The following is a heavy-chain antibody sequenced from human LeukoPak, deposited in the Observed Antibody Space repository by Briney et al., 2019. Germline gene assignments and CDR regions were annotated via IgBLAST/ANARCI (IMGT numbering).Heavy chain of an antibody. J-gene: IGHJ3*02. CDR3: ARDLRDYGDYVVGAFDI. CDR2: ISSSSSYI. D-gene: IGHD4-17*01. V-gene: IGHV3-21*01. Sequence: GGSLTLSCAASGFTFSSYSMNWVRQAPGKGLEWVSSISSSSSYIYYADPVKGGFTISRDNAKNSLYLQMNSLRAEDTAVYYCARDLRDYGDYVVGAFDIWGQGTMVTVSS. CDR1: GFTFSSYS.